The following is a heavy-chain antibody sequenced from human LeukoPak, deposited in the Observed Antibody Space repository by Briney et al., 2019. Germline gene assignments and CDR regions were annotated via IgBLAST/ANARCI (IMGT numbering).Heavy chain of an antibody. D-gene: IGHD4-17*01. J-gene: IGHJ1*01. Sequence: PSETLSLTCSISGGSFSNYYWAWIRQPPGKGLEWIGYIYFSGTTNYNPSLKSRVTISVDTPKKQFSLKLSSVTTADTAVYYCARDSATTVTTGGLVRGLYFQHWGQGTLVTVSS. CDR3: ARDSATTVTTGGLVRGLYFQH. V-gene: IGHV4-59*01. CDR2: IYFSGTT. CDR1: GGSFSNYY.